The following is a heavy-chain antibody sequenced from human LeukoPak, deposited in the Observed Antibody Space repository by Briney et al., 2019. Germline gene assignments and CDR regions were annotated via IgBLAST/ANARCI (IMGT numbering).Heavy chain of an antibody. CDR3: ASGYCSSTSCYIDY. CDR1: GFTFSGYW. J-gene: IGHJ4*02. CDR2: IMKDGSTK. D-gene: IGHD2-2*02. Sequence: PGGSLRLSCVASGFTFSGYWMSWVRQAPGKGLEWVANIMKDGSTKKYVDSVKGRLTISRDNAKNSLYLQMNSLRAEDTAVYYCASGYCSSTSCYIDYWGQGTLVTVSS. V-gene: IGHV3-7*01.